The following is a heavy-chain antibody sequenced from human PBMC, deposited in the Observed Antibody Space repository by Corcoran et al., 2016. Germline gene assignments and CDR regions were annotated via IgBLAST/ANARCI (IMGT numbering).Heavy chain of an antibody. CDR2: IWYDGSNK. Sequence: QVQLVESGGGVVQPGRSLRLSCAASGFTFSSYGMHWVRQAPGKGLEWVAVIWYDGSNKYYADSVKGRFTISRDNSKNTLYLQMNSLRAEDTAVYYCARDRLTSRFRYSSSPRPDGMDVWGQGTTVTVSS. CDR1: GFTFSSYG. V-gene: IGHV3-33*01. D-gene: IGHD6-6*01. J-gene: IGHJ6*02. CDR3: ARDRLTSRFRYSSSPRPDGMDV.